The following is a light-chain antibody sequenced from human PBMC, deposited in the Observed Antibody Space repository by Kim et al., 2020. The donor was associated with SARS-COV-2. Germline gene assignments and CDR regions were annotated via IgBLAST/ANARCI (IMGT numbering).Light chain of an antibody. CDR2: GAS. V-gene: IGKV3-20*01. J-gene: IGKJ2*03. CDR3: QHYGNAPRS. Sequence: LSPGERATLSCSASQGVSSNYLAWYQQKLGQAPRLLIYGASSRATGIPDRFSGRGSGTDFTLTISRLEPEDFAVYYCQHYGNAPRSFGQGTKLEI. CDR1: QGVSSNY.